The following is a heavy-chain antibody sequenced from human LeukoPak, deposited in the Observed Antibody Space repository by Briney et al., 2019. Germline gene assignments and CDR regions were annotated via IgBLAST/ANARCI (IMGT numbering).Heavy chain of an antibody. CDR3: ARRAPYSYEWSTLDY. CDR1: GGSISSYY. Sequence: PSETLSLTCTVSGGSISSYYWSWLRQPPGKGLAGIGYIYYSGSTNYNPSLKSRVTISVDTSKNQFSLKLSSVTAADTAVYYCARRAPYSYEWSTLDYWGQGTLVTVSS. D-gene: IGHD5-18*01. J-gene: IGHJ4*02. CDR2: IYYSGST. V-gene: IGHV4-59*08.